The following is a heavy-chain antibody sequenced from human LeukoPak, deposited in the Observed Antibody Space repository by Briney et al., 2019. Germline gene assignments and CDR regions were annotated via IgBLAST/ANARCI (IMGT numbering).Heavy chain of an antibody. J-gene: IGHJ1*01. Sequence: SETLSLTCSVSGGSISSSSYYWGWIRQPPGKGLEWIGEIYYSGRAYYNSSLKSRLTISVDTSWNQFSLTLVSVTAADTGVYYCARRRYYDSTGYLDWGQGTLVFIST. CDR1: GGSISSSSYY. CDR2: IYYSGRA. CDR3: ARRRYYDSTGYLD. V-gene: IGHV4-39*01. D-gene: IGHD3-22*01.